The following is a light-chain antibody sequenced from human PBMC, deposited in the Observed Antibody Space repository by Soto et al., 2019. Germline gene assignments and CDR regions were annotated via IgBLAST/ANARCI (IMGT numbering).Light chain of an antibody. CDR2: DSC. J-gene: IGKJ1*01. V-gene: IGKV1-5*01. Sequence: IQLTQSPSTLSASLGDRVTIACRTSQSIIICLAFDQHKPRKSPKGLIFDSCSLESGAPSRFSGSASATDSPPTISSLQPDDFATYCCQQYSTYPWTFGQGTKV. CDR3: QQYSTYPWT. CDR1: QSIIIC.